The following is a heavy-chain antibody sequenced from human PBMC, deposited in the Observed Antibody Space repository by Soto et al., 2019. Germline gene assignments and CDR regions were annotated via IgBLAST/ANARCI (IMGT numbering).Heavy chain of an antibody. CDR1: GGSFSGHY. J-gene: IGHJ4*02. D-gene: IGHD2-21*01. CDR3: ARGFALTEGVDRGAPDKYYLDS. CDR2: INHSGSS. V-gene: IGHV4-34*01. Sequence: SETLSLSCAVYGGSFSGHYWSWIRQPPGKGLEWIGEINHSGSSNYNPSLKSRVTISVDTSKNQFSLKLTSVIAADTAVYYCARGFALTEGVDRGAPDKYYLDSWGRGTLVTVSS.